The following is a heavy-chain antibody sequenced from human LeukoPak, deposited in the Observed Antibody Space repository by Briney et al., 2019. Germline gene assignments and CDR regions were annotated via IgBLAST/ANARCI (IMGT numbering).Heavy chain of an antibody. CDR2: ISYDGSNK. CDR3: AKEAGPAAGTLYFDY. V-gene: IGHV3-30*04. D-gene: IGHD6-13*01. J-gene: IGHJ4*02. CDR1: GVTFSSYA. Sequence: GGSLRLSCAASGVTFSSYAMHWVRQAPGKGLEWVVVISYDGSNKYYVDSVKGRFTISRDNSKNTLYLQMNRLRAEDTAVYYCAKEAGPAAGTLYFDYWGQGTLVTVSS.